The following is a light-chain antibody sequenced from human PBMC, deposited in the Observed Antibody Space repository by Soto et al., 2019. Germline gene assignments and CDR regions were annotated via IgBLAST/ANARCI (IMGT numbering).Light chain of an antibody. J-gene: IGKJ2*01. CDR3: QQRTNWQYT. CDR2: DGS. V-gene: IGKV3-11*01. CDR1: RNSGNF. Sequence: EVVLTQSPAALSLSPGERATLSCRASRNSGNFLAWFQQKPGQAPRRLIYDGSNRATGVPARFSGSGSGTDFTLSISSLEPDDFALYYCQQRTNWQYTFGQGTKLDIK.